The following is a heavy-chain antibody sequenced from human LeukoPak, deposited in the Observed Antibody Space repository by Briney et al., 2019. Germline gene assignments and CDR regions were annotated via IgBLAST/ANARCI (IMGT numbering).Heavy chain of an antibody. Sequence: ASVKVSCKASGYTFTSYYMHWVRQAPGQGLEWMGIINPSGGSTSYAQKFQGRVTMTRDMSTSTVYMELSSLRSEDMAVYYCARATYSGSPLDYWGQGTLVTVSS. CDR1: GYTFTSYY. J-gene: IGHJ4*02. CDR2: INPSGGST. D-gene: IGHD1-26*01. V-gene: IGHV1-46*01. CDR3: ARATYSGSPLDY.